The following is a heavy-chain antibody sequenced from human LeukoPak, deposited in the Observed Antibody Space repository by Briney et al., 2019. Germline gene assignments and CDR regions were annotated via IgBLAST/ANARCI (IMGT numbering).Heavy chain of an antibody. J-gene: IGHJ4*02. Sequence: GGSLRLSCVASGFTFSNYWMLWVRQAPGMGLVWVSRIRSDGSDTTYADSVKGRFTISRDNAKSTLYLQMNSLRAEDTAVYYCLYHDNGVTSSLESYWGQGILVTVST. D-gene: IGHD3-16*01. V-gene: IGHV3-74*01. CDR2: IRSDGSDT. CDR3: LYHDNGVTSSLESY. CDR1: GFTFSNYW.